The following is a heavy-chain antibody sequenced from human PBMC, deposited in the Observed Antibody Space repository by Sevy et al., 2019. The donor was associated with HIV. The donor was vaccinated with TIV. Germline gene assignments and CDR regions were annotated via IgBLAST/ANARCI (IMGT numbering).Heavy chain of an antibody. CDR1: GFTFRSYS. J-gene: IGHJ6*02. CDR3: ARPTSGLSEYEPLDNARFYGMDV. D-gene: IGHD1-20*01. V-gene: IGHV3-21*01. Sequence: GGSLRLSCAASGFTFRSYSMNRVRQAPGRGLEWVSSITSSRSFIFYADSVKGRFTISRDNAKNSLFLQMNSLRAEDTAVYYCARPTSGLSEYEPLDNARFYGMDVWGQGTTVTVSS. CDR2: ITSSRSFI.